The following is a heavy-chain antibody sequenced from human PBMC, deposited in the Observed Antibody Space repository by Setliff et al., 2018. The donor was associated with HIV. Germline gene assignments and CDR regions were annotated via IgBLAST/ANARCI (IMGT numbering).Heavy chain of an antibody. V-gene: IGHV1-2*02. Sequence: ASVKVSCKASGYTFTGYYMHWVRQAPGQGLEWLGWIIPNSGGTSYAQKFQGRITMTRDTSISTAYMELRLSSVTAADTALYYCARRSTVARGVDCFDLWGQGTQVTVSS. CDR2: IIPNSGGT. CDR1: GYTFTGYY. J-gene: IGHJ4*02. D-gene: IGHD3-10*01. CDR3: ARRSTVARGVDCFDL.